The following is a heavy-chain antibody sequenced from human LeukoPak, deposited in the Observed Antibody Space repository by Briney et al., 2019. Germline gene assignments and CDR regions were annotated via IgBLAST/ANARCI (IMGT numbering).Heavy chain of an antibody. J-gene: IGHJ6*02. Sequence: GASVKVSCKASGYTFTGYAISWVRQARGQGLEWMGGIIPIFGTANYAQKFQGRVTITADESTSTAYMELSSLRSEDTAVYYCATRNVRYFDWSEPYYYGMDVWGQGTTVTVSS. CDR2: IIPIFGTA. CDR3: ATRNVRYFDWSEPYYYGMDV. D-gene: IGHD3-9*01. V-gene: IGHV1-69*13. CDR1: GYTFTGYA.